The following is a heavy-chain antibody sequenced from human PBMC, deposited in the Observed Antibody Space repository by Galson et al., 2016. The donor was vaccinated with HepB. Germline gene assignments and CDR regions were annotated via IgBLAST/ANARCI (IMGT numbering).Heavy chain of an antibody. CDR2: IHYSGTT. J-gene: IGHJ4*02. CDR3: AKEGEWDLLNSFDS. V-gene: IGHV4-39*07. CDR1: GGSISRSAYY. Sequence: SETLSLTCTVSGGSISRSAYYWGWIRQPPGKGLEWIGSIHYSGTTNYNPSLKSRFTISVDKSKNQFSLKLSSVTAADTAVYYCAKEGEWDLLNSFDSWGQGTLVTVSS. D-gene: IGHD1-26*01.